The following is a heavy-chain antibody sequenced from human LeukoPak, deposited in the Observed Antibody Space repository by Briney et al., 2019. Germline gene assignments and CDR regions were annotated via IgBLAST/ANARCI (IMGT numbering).Heavy chain of an antibody. Sequence: GASVKVSCKASGYTFTSYYMHWVRQAPGQGLEWMGIINPSGGSTSYAQKFQGRVTMTRDTSTSTVYMELSSLRSEDTAVYYCASATAMVDYYYYGMDVWGQGTTVTVSS. CDR3: ASATAMVDYYYYGMDV. CDR2: INPSGGST. V-gene: IGHV1-46*01. J-gene: IGHJ6*02. CDR1: GYTFTSYY. D-gene: IGHD5-18*01.